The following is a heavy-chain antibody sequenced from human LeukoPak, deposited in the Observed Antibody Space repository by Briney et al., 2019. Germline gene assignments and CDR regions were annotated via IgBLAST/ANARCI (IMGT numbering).Heavy chain of an antibody. J-gene: IGHJ4*02. V-gene: IGHV4-59*08. CDR1: GGSISTYY. CDR3: ARHLPQLRYFDWGVYYFDY. D-gene: IGHD3-9*01. CDR2: VYYSGST. Sequence: SETLSLTCTVSGGSISTYYWSWIRQPPGKRLEWIGYVYYSGSTKYNSSLKSRVNISIDTSKNQFSLKLSSVTAADTAVYYCARHLPQLRYFDWGVYYFDYWGQGTLVTVSS.